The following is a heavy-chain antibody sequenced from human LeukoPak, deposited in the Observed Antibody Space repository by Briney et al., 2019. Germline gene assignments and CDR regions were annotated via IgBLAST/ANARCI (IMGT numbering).Heavy chain of an antibody. CDR2: ISGSGGSGGRT. D-gene: IGHD3-22*01. V-gene: IGHV3-23*01. CDR1: GFTFSSYA. Sequence: GGSLRLSCAASGFTFSSYAMSWVRQAPGKGLEWVSNISGSGGSGGRTYYADSVKGRFTMSRDNARNTLYLQMNSLRAEDTAVYYCARWYYYETSGLYYGSFDNWGQGTLVTVSS. CDR3: ARWYYYETSGLYYGSFDN. J-gene: IGHJ5*02.